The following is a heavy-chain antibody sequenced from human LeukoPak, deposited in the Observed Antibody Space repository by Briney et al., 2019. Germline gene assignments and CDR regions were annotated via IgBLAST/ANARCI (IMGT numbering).Heavy chain of an antibody. CDR3: ARQASCSGTNCYPFDY. D-gene: IGHD2-2*01. J-gene: IGHJ4*02. V-gene: IGHV4-59*08. CDR1: GGSINTYF. Sequence: SETLSLTCTVSGGSINTYFWSWIRQPPGKGLEWIGYIYYSGSTNYNPSLKSRVTISVDTSKNQFSLKLSSVTAADTAVYYCARQASCSGTNCYPFDYWGQGTLVTVSS. CDR2: IYYSGST.